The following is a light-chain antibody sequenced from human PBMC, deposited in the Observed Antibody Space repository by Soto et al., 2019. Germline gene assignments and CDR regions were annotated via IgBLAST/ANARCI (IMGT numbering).Light chain of an antibody. CDR1: QSISRW. V-gene: IGKV1-5*03. CDR3: QEYDDYLFT. Sequence: DILLTPPRFSLSVALGCRFTITYRASQSISRWLALYQQKPGKAPKLLIYKASSLESGVPSRFSGSGSGTEFTLTISSLQPDDFATYYCQEYDDYLFTFGPGTRLEIK. J-gene: IGKJ5*01. CDR2: KAS.